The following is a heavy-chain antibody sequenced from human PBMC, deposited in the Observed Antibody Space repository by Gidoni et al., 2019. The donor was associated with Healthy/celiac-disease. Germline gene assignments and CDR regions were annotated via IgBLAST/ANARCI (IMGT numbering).Heavy chain of an antibody. CDR3: AKDPRRTVTTVDY. V-gene: IGHV3-9*01. CDR2: SSWNSGSI. CDR1: GFTFDDYA. Sequence: EVELVESGGGLVQPGRCLSCSYAASGFTFDDYAMHWVRQAPGKGLEWVSGSSWNSGSIGYADSVKGRFTISRDNAKNSLYLQMNSLRDEDTALYYCAKDPRRTVTTVDYWGKGTLVTVSS. D-gene: IGHD4-17*01. J-gene: IGHJ4*02.